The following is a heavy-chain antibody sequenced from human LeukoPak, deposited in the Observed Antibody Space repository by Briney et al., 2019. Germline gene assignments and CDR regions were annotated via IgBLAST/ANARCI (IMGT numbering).Heavy chain of an antibody. Sequence: PSETLSLTCTVSGGYIRSYYWTWIRQPPGKGLEWIGNIYYSGNTNSNPSLKSRVTISLDTSKNQFSLKLSSVTAADTAVYYCASSSNAYDPYYFDYWGQGTLVTVSS. CDR1: GGYIRSYY. D-gene: IGHD4-11*01. V-gene: IGHV4-59*01. CDR2: IYYSGNT. J-gene: IGHJ4*02. CDR3: ASSSNAYDPYYFDY.